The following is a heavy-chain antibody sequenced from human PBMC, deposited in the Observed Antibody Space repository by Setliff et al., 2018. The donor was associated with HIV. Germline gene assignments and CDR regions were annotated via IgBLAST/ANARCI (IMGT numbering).Heavy chain of an antibody. D-gene: IGHD4-17*01. CDR1: GFTFTDYW. J-gene: IGHJ6*03. CDR2: INVDGSSI. Sequence: PGGSLRLSCAASGFTFTDYWMHWVRQVPGQGLVWVSRINVDGSSISYADSVKGRFTTSRDNAKNTLFLQMNSLRAEDTAVYYCAREGTVRYGYYYYMDVWGKGTTVTVSS. V-gene: IGHV3-74*01. CDR3: AREGTVRYGYYYYMDV.